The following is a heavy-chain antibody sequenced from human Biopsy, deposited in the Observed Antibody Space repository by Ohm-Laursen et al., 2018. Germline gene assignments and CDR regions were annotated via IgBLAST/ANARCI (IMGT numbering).Heavy chain of an antibody. D-gene: IGHD6-13*01. V-gene: IGHV2-70*11. CDR2: VDWDDYK. CDR1: GFSLSARGMC. J-gene: IGHJ6*02. Sequence: TQTLTLTGSFSGFSLSARGMCVSWIRQAPGKALEWLARVDWDDYKDYSAFLQTKLSISKDTSNDQVVLTVNNVDPADTATYYCARTPILIVSAGLVYRHRRHLQGMDVWGQGIAVTVS. CDR3: ARTPILIVSAGLVYRHRRHLQGMDV.